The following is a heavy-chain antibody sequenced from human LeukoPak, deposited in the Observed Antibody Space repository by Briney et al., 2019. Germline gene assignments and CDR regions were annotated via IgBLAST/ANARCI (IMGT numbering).Heavy chain of an antibody. CDR1: GGPISSYY. J-gene: IGHJ3*02. V-gene: IGHV4-59*01. Sequence: SETLSLTCTVSGGPISSYYWSWIRQPPGKGLEWIGYIYYSGSTNYNPSLKSRVTISVDTSKNQFSLKLSSVTAADTAVYYCARDRGGSDPRFAFDIWGQGTMVTVSS. CDR3: ARDRGGSDPRFAFDI. CDR2: IYYSGST. D-gene: IGHD3-16*01.